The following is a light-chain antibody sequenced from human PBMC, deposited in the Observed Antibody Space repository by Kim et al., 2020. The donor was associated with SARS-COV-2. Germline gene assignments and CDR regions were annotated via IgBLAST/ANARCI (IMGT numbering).Light chain of an antibody. Sequence: GQRAPPYCRVVGSVASSLAWYQRTPGQAPRLLISEASNRATGVPARISGSGSGTDFTLTISSLEPEDSAVYYCQQGGNWPPMYTFGQGTKLEI. CDR2: EAS. CDR1: GSVASS. J-gene: IGKJ2*01. V-gene: IGKV3-11*01. CDR3: QQGGNWPPMYT.